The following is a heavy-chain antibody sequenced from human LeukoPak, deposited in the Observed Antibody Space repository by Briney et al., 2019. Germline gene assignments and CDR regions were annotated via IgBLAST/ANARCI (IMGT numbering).Heavy chain of an antibody. CDR3: ARSITSSWYGDFQH. D-gene: IGHD6-13*01. J-gene: IGHJ1*01. V-gene: IGHV4-59*01. Sequence: KASETLSLTCTVSGGSMSGYYWSWIRQPPGKGLEWIGYISCSGSTNYNPSLKSRVTISVDTSKNQFSLKLSSVTAADTAVYYCARSITSSWYGDFQHWGQGTLVTVSS. CDR2: ISCSGST. CDR1: GGSMSGYY.